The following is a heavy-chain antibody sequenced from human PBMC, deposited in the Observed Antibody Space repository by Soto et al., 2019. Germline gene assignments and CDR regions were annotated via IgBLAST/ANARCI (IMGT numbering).Heavy chain of an antibody. D-gene: IGHD3-10*01. CDR1: GFTFSSYA. Sequence: GGSLRLSCAASGFTFSSYAMHWVRQAPGKGLEWVSSISSSSTYIHYGDSVKGRFTISRDNAKNSLNLQMNSLRAEDTAVYFCARDTNYYASGSGVDXWGQGILVTVSS. CDR3: ARDTNYYASGSGVDX. CDR2: ISSSSTYI. V-gene: IGHV3-21*01. J-gene: IGHJ4*02.